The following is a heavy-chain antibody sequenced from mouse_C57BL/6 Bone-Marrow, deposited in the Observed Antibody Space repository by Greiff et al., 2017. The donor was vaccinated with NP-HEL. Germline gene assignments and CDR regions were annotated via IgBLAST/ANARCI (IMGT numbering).Heavy chain of an antibody. CDR1: GFTFSNYW. CDR3: TVAFTTVEDY. D-gene: IGHD1-1*01. Sequence: EVHLVESGGGLVQPGGSMKLSCVASGFTFSNYWMNWVRQSPEKGLEWVAQIRLKSDNYATHHAESVKGRFTISRDDSKSSVYLQMITFRAEDTVIYYCTVAFTTVEDYWGQGTTLTVSS. J-gene: IGHJ2*01. V-gene: IGHV6-3*01. CDR2: IRLKSDNYAT.